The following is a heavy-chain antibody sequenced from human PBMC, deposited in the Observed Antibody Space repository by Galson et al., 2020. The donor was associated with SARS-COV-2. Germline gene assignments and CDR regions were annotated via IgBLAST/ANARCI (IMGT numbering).Heavy chain of an antibody. D-gene: IGHD3-10*01. V-gene: IGHV3-30*15. Sequence: GESLKTSCADSGFTFSNHPMHWVRQPPGKGLEWVAVISYDGNNKYFVDAVKGRFTISRDNSKSTLYLQMSSLRAEDTAIYYCAKDRVIRGIGEIDFWGQGTLVTVSS. CDR2: ISYDGNNK. CDR3: AKDRVIRGIGEIDF. J-gene: IGHJ4*02. CDR1: GFTFSNHP.